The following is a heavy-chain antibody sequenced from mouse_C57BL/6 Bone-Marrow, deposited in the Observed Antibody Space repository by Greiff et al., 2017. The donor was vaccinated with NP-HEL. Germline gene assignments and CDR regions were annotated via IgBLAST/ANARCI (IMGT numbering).Heavy chain of an antibody. CDR3: TRSGKTSPYGSSFEGFAY. CDR2: IDPETGGT. V-gene: IGHV1-15*01. D-gene: IGHD1-1*01. CDR1: GYTFTDYE. J-gene: IGHJ3*01. Sequence: QVQLQQSGAELVRPGASVTLSCKASGYTFTDYEMHWVKQTPVHGLEWIGAIDPETGGTAYNQKFKGKAILTADKSSSTAYMELRSLTSEDSAVYYCTRSGKTSPYGSSFEGFAYWGQGTLVTVSA.